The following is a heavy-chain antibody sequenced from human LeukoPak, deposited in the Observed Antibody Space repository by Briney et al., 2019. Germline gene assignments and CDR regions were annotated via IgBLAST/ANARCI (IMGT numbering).Heavy chain of an antibody. V-gene: IGHV3-23*01. D-gene: IGHD6-19*01. CDR1: GFTFSNDA. CDR2: IGGYGTTA. Sequence: GGSLRLFCAASGFTFSNDAMSWVRQAPGGGLEWVSSIGGYGTTAYYADSVKGRLTISRDNSKNTLYLQMNGLRAEDTAIYYCAKHGAGITVAGRRHLDYWGQGTLVTVSS. CDR3: AKHGAGITVAGRRHLDY. J-gene: IGHJ4*02.